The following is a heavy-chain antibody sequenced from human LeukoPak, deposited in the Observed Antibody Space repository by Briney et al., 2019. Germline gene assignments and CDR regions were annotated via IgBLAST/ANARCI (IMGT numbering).Heavy chain of an antibody. Sequence: SGTLSLTCAVSGGSISSSNGWSWVRQPPGKGLEWIGEIYHSGSTNYNPSLKSRVTISVDKSKNQFSLKLSFVTAADTAVYYCARVGAAAGRYKLFDYWGQGTLVTVSS. V-gene: IGHV4-4*02. CDR1: GGSISSSNG. CDR2: IYHSGST. J-gene: IGHJ4*02. D-gene: IGHD6-13*01. CDR3: ARVGAAAGRYKLFDY.